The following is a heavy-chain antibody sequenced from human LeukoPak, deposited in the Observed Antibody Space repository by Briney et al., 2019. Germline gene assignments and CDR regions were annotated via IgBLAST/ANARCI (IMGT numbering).Heavy chain of an antibody. Sequence: SETLSLTCTVSGGSISDYSWSWIRQPPGKGLEWIGNIYYSGSANHNPSLKSRVTISVDTSKNQFSLKLSSVTAADTAVYYCARVNYYDSSGYYFRSYYYYYMDVWGKGTTVTVSS. V-gene: IGHV4-59*01. D-gene: IGHD3-22*01. CDR3: ARVNYYDSSGYYFRSYYYYYMDV. CDR2: IYYSGSA. J-gene: IGHJ6*03. CDR1: GGSISDYS.